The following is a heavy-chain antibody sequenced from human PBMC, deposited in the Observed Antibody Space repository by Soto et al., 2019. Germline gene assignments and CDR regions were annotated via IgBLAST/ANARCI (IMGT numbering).Heavy chain of an antibody. J-gene: IGHJ4*02. D-gene: IGHD6-19*01. Sequence: PSETLSLTCTVSGGSISSYYWSWIRQPPGKGLEWIGYIYYSGSTNYNPSLKSRVTISVDTSKNQFSLKLSSVTAADTAVYYCACNSGRYGPLAYWGQGTLVTVSS. V-gene: IGHV4-59*01. CDR2: IYYSGST. CDR3: ACNSGRYGPLAY. CDR1: GGSISSYY.